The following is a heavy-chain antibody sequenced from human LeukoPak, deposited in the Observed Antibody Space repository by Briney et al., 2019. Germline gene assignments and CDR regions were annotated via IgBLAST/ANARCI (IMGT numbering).Heavy chain of an antibody. CDR2: TYYRSKWYN. V-gene: IGHV6-1*01. CDR3: ARSISSGGFRLDY. J-gene: IGHJ4*02. CDR1: GDSVSSNTAA. Sequence: SQTLSLTCAISGDSVSSNTAAWHWIRQSPSRGLEWLGRTYYRSKWYNDYAVSVKSRITINPDTSKNQFSLQLYSVTPEDTAVYYCARSISSGGFRLDYWGQGTLVTVSS. D-gene: IGHD3-3*02.